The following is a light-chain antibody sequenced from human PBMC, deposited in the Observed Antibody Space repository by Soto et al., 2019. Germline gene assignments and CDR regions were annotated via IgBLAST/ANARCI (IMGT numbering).Light chain of an antibody. Sequence: DIVLTQSPGTLSLSPGERATLSCRASQSVSSTYLAWFQQKPGQAPRLLIFGASTRATGIPARFSGSGSGTEFTLTISRLEPEDFAVYYCQQYGSSPPITFGQGTRLEIK. CDR1: QSVSSTY. CDR2: GAS. CDR3: QQYGSSPPIT. J-gene: IGKJ5*01. V-gene: IGKV3-20*01.